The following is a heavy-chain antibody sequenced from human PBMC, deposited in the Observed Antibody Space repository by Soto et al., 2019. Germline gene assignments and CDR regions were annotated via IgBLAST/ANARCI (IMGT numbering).Heavy chain of an antibody. CDR1: GHSFTSYW. Sequence: GESLKISCKGSGHSFTSYWIGWVHQMPGKGLEWMGIIYPGDSDTRYSPSFQGQVTISADKSISTAYLQWSSLKASDTAMYYCARRGDYYDSSGYPYYFDYWGQGTLVTVSS. J-gene: IGHJ4*02. CDR3: ARRGDYYDSSGYPYYFDY. CDR2: IYPGDSDT. D-gene: IGHD3-22*01. V-gene: IGHV5-51*07.